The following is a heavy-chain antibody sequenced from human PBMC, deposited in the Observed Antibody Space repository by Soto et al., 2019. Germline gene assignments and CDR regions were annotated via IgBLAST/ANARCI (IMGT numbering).Heavy chain of an antibody. CDR2: IYYSGST. Sequence: PSETLSLTCTVSGGSISSGDYYWSWIRQPPGKGLEWIGYIYYSGSTYYNPPLKSRVTISVDTSKNQFSLKLSSVTAADTAVYYCARYYYYGSGSHNGGWFDPWGQGTLVTVSS. V-gene: IGHV4-30-4*01. J-gene: IGHJ5*02. D-gene: IGHD3-10*01. CDR1: GGSISSGDYY. CDR3: ARYYYYGSGSHNGGWFDP.